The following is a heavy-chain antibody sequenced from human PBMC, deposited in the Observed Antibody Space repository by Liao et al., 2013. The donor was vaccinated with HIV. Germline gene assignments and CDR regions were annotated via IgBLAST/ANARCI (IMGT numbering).Heavy chain of an antibody. D-gene: IGHD3-3*01. V-gene: IGHV4-4*07. CDR2: MYPSGNT. CDR3: SRERRYYDFWTGWEGDAFDI. J-gene: IGHJ3*02. CDR1: GGSISSYY. Sequence: QVQLQESGPGLLNPSETLSLTGSVSGGSISSYYWSWSRQSAGKGLEWIGRMYPSGNTNYNPSLKSRVTMSIDTSKNEFSLELKSVTAADTAVYYCSRERRYYDFWTGWEGDAFDIWGQGTMVTVSS.